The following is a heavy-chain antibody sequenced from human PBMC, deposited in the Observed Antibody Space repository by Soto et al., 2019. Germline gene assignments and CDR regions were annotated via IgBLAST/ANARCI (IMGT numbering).Heavy chain of an antibody. CDR1: GFSLSTSGVG. CDR2: IYWDDDK. V-gene: IGHV2-5*02. D-gene: IGHD2-15*01. J-gene: IGHJ4*02. CDR3: AHGLVDNSCYWDVGYFDS. Sequence: QITLKESGPTLVKPTQTLTLTCTFSGFSLSTSGVGVGWIRQPPGKALECLALIYWDDDKRYTPSLKSRLTITKDXXKXQXXLTVTKMDPVDTATSYCAHGLVDNSCYWDVGYFDSWGQGTLVTVSS.